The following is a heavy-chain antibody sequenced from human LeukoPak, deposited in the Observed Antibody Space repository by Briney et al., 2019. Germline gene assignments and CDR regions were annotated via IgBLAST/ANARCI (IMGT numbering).Heavy chain of an antibody. CDR1: GFIVSRTY. J-gene: IGHJ4*02. CDR3: AKGASGWFPDY. V-gene: IGHV3-53*05. D-gene: IGHD6-19*01. Sequence: GGSLRLSCAASGFIVSRTYMSWVRQAPGKGLEWVSVIYTGGTTYYTDIVEGRFTISRDNAKNSLYLQMNSLRAEDTALYYCAKGASGWFPDYWGQGTLVTVSS. CDR2: IYTGGTT.